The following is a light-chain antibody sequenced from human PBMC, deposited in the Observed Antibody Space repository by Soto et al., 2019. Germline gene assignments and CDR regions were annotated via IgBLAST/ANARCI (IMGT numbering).Light chain of an antibody. V-gene: IGKV1D-13*01. CDR3: QQFNNYLLT. J-gene: IGKJ4*01. Sequence: AIQLTQSPSSLSASVGDRVTITCRASQGFTGALAWYQQKPGEPPNLLIYDASTLESGVPSRFSGSGSGTDFTLTISRLQPEDSATYFCQQFNNYLLTFGGGTKVQIK. CDR2: DAS. CDR1: QGFTGA.